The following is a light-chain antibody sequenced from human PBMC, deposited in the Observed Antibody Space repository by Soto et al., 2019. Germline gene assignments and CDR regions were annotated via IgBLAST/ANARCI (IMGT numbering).Light chain of an antibody. CDR3: QQYGSSPIT. J-gene: IGKJ5*01. CDR1: QSVNNN. Sequence: EIVMTQSPATLSLSPGERATLSCRASQSVNNNLAWYQQKPGQAPRLLISGASSRATGIPDRFSGSGSATDFTLTISRLEPEDFAVYYCQQYGSSPITFGQGTRLEIK. CDR2: GAS. V-gene: IGKV3-20*01.